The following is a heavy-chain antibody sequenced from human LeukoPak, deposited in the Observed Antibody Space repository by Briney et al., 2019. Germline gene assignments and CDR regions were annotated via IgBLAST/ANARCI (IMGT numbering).Heavy chain of an antibody. CDR3: AREARSDYVPYYYYYYMDV. J-gene: IGHJ6*03. CDR1: GGSISRYY. Sequence: SETLSLTCTVSGGSISRYYWSWIRQPPGKGLEWIGYIYYSGSTNYNPSLKSRVTISVDTSKNQFSLKLSSVTAADTAVYYCAREARSDYVPYYYYYYMDVWGKGTTVTVSS. CDR2: IYYSGST. V-gene: IGHV4-59*12. D-gene: IGHD4-17*01.